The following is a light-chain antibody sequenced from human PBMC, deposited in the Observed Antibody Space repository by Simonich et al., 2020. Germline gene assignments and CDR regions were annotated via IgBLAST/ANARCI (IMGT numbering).Light chain of an antibody. J-gene: IGLJ2*01. CDR2: KDS. Sequence: SYELTQPPSVSVSPGQTARITCSGDALPKQYAYWYQKKPGQAPVLVIYKDSERPSGIPGPFSGSSSGTTVTLTISGVQAEDEADYYCQSADSSGTYVVFGGGTKLTVL. CDR1: ALPKQY. V-gene: IGLV3-25*03. CDR3: QSADSSGTYVV.